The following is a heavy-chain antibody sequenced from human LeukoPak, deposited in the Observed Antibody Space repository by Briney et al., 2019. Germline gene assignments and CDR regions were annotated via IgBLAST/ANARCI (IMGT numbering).Heavy chain of an antibody. Sequence: GGSLRLSCAVSGFTLSDYGIHWVRQAPGKGLEWVTIISSDGSIEYADSVKGRFTVSRGSSKNTVYLQMNSLRAEDTAVYYCARDILPSGSRAFDIWGQGTMVTVSS. CDR1: GFTLSDYG. V-gene: IGHV3-33*01. CDR3: ARDILPSGSRAFDI. J-gene: IGHJ3*02. D-gene: IGHD3-10*01. CDR2: ISSDGSIE.